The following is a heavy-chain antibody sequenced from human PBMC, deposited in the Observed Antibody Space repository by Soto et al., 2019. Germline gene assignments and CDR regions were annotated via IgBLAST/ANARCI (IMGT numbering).Heavy chain of an antibody. CDR1: GYSFTSYW. J-gene: IGHJ6*02. Sequence: PGESLKISCKGSGYSFTSYWIGWVRQMPGKGLEWMGIIYPGDSDTRYSPSFQGQVTISADKSISTAYLQWSSLKASDTAMYYCARGGYSYGNKIAYYSYYGMDVWGQGTTVTVSS. D-gene: IGHD5-18*01. V-gene: IGHV5-51*01. CDR3: ARGGYSYGNKIAYYSYYGMDV. CDR2: IYPGDSDT.